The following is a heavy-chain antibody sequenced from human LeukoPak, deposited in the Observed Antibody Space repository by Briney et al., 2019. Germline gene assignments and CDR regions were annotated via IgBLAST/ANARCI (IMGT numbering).Heavy chain of an antibody. CDR3: ARSMTTVTPLDY. D-gene: IGHD4-17*01. CDR2: IYPGDSDS. J-gene: IGHJ4*02. V-gene: IGHV5-51*01. Sequence: GESLKISCKASGYSFTSYWIGWVRQMPGKGLEWMGIIYPGDSDSRYSPSFQGQVTLSVDKSINTAYLQWSSLKASDTAMYYCARSMTTVTPLDYWGQGTLVTVSS. CDR1: GYSFTSYW.